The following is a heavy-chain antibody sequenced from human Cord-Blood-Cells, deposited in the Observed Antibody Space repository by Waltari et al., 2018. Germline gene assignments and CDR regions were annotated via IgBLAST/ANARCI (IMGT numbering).Heavy chain of an antibody. CDR3: ARVGYYDILTGDY. D-gene: IGHD3-9*01. V-gene: IGHV4-34*01. CDR1: GGSFSGSY. CDR2: INHSGST. Sequence: QVQLQQWGAGLLKPSETLSLTCAVYGGSFSGSYWSLIRQPPGKGLEWIGEINHSGSTNYNPSLKSRVTISVDTSKNQFSLKLSSVTAADTAVYYCARVGYYDILTGDYWGQGTLVTVSS. J-gene: IGHJ4*02.